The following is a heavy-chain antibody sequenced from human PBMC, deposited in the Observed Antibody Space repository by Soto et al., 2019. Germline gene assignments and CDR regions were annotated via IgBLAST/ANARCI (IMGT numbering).Heavy chain of an antibody. CDR3: SLNKRGYDLDWFDP. D-gene: IGHD5-12*01. CDR1: GGSISSGGYY. J-gene: IGHJ5*02. Sequence: QVQLQESGPGLVKPSQTLSLTCTVSGGSISSGGYYWSWIRQHPGKGLEWIGYIYYSGSTYYNPSLKSRVTISVDTSKNQFSLKLSSVTAADTAVYYCSLNKRGYDLDWFDPWGQGTLVTVSS. V-gene: IGHV4-31*03. CDR2: IYYSGST.